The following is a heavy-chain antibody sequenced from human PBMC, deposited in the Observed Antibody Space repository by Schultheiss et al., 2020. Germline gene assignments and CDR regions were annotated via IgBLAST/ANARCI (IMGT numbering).Heavy chain of an antibody. J-gene: IGHJ4*02. CDR3: AKELRCTTVSCLPFGS. CDR2: ISRTGDGT. V-gene: IGHV3-23*01. Sequence: GGSLRLSCATSGFTFSSYAMTWVRQTPGKGLEWVSTISRTGDGTYYADSVKGRFTISRDNSKNTLYLRMSSLRAEDTALYYCAKELRCTTVSCLPFGSWGQGTLVTVSS. CDR1: GFTFSSYA. D-gene: IGHD2/OR15-2a*01.